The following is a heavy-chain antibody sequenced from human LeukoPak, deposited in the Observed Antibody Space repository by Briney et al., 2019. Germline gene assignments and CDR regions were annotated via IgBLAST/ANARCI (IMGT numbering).Heavy chain of an antibody. D-gene: IGHD1-1*01. CDR2: IYTSGST. V-gene: IGHV4-59*10. J-gene: IGHJ3*02. CDR3: ARALERFPLGSFDI. CDR1: GGSFSGYY. Sequence: SETLSLTCAVYGGSFSGYYWSWIRQPPGKGLERIGRIYTSGSTNYNPSLKSRVTMSVDTSKNQFSLKLSSVTAADTAVYYCARALERFPLGSFDIWGQGTMVTVSS.